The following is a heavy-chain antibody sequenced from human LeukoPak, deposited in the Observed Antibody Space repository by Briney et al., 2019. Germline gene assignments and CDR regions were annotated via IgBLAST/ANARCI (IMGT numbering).Heavy chain of an antibody. Sequence: GGSLRLSCAASGFTFSRYWMSWVRQAPGKGLEWVSSISSSSSYIYYADSVKGRFTISRDNAKNSLYLQMNSLRAEDTAVYYCARDFHSGDYWGQGTLVTVSS. J-gene: IGHJ4*02. CDR3: ARDFHSGDY. D-gene: IGHD6-25*01. CDR2: ISSSSSYI. CDR1: GFTFSRYW. V-gene: IGHV3-21*01.